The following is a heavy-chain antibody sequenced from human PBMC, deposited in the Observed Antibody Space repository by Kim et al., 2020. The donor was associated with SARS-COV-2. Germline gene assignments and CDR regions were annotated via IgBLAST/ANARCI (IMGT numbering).Heavy chain of an antibody. J-gene: IGHJ3*02. D-gene: IGHD5-12*01. V-gene: IGHV3-48*03. CDR2: LSKSGTGS. CDR3: AKEVATTPDAFDI. CDR1: GFTFSSYE. Sequence: GGSLRLSCAVYGFTFSSYEMNWVRQAPGTGLEWISYLSKSGTGSQYADSVKGRITITRDNAKNSLYLQMNSLRTEDTAFYYCAKEVATTPDAFDIWGHGTLVTVSS.